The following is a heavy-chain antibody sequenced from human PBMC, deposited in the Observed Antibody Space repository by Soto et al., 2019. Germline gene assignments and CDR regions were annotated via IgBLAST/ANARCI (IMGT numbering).Heavy chain of an antibody. CDR2: IYYNGRA. CDR1: GDSINSGDSY. CDR3: ARMDDFWSGYRCFDP. J-gene: IGHJ5*02. Sequence: PSETLSLTCNVPGDSINSGDSYWSWICQHPGKGLEWIGYIYYNGRAFYNPSLKSPVTISVDTSKNQFFLNLTSVTAADTAVYFCARMDDFWSGYRCFDPWGQGTLVTVSS. V-gene: IGHV4-31*01. D-gene: IGHD3-3*01.